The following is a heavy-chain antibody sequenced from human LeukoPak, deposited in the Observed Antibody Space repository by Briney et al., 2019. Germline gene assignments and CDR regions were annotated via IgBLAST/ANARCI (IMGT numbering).Heavy chain of an antibody. Sequence: PSETLSLTCAVYGGSFSGYYWSWIRQPPGKGLEWIGEINHSGSTNYNPSLKSRVTISVDTSKKQFSLKLTSVTVADTAVYYCARRATYNPMRLYNWFDPWGQGTPVTVSS. D-gene: IGHD2-2*01. CDR2: INHSGST. V-gene: IGHV4-34*01. CDR3: ARRATYNPMRLYNWFDP. CDR1: GGSFSGYY. J-gene: IGHJ5*02.